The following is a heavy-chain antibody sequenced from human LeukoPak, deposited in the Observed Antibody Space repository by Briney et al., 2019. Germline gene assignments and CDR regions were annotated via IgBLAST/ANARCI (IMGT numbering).Heavy chain of an antibody. CDR3: ARAGRYYYDSSGYSTPYYYYMDV. CDR1: GGSISSSSYY. Sequence: SETLSLTCTVSGGSISSSSYYWGWIRQPPGKGLEWIGSIYYSGSTYYNPSLKSRVTISVDTSKNQFSLKLSSVTAADTAVYYCARAGRYYYDSSGYSTPYYYYMDVWGKGTTVTVSS. V-gene: IGHV4-39*07. CDR2: IYYSGST. J-gene: IGHJ6*03. D-gene: IGHD3-22*01.